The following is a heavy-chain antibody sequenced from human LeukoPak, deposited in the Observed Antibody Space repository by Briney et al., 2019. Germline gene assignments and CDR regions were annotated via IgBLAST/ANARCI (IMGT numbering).Heavy chain of an antibody. CDR1: GGSISSGSYY. Sequence: SETLSLTCTVSGGSISSGSYYWSWIRQPAGKGLEWIGRIYTSGSTNYNPSLKSRVTISVDTSKNQFSLKLTSVTAADTAVYYCARAVGTDGYNLWVYWGQGTLVTVSS. V-gene: IGHV4-61*02. CDR3: ARAVGTDGYNLWVY. CDR2: IYTSGST. J-gene: IGHJ4*02. D-gene: IGHD5-24*01.